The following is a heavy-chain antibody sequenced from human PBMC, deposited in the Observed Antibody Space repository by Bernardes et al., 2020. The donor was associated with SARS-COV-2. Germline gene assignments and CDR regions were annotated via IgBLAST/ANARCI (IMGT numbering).Heavy chain of an antibody. CDR2: IYSGGST. CDR3: ARATTAVGYMDV. CDR1: GFTVSSKY. D-gene: IGHD6-13*01. Sequence: GGSLRLSCAASGFTVSSKYMNWVRQAPGKGLEWVSVIYSGGSTYYADSVKGRFTISRDNSKNTLYLQMNSLRAEDTAVYYCARATTAVGYMDVWGQGTTVTVSS. J-gene: IGHJ6*02. V-gene: IGHV3-66*01.